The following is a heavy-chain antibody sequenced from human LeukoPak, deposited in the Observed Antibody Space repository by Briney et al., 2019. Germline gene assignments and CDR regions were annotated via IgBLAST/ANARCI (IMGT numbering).Heavy chain of an antibody. J-gene: IGHJ4*02. CDR1: GFTFTSYW. CDR3: ARLQDPRGAFLDY. CDR2: ISGSGGST. D-gene: IGHD2-15*01. V-gene: IGHV3-23*01. Sequence: GGSLRLSCTVSGFTFTSYWMSWVRQAPGKGLEWVSAISGSGGSTYYADSVKGRFTISRDNSKNTLYLQMNSLRAEDTAVYYCARLQDPRGAFLDYWGQGTLVTVSS.